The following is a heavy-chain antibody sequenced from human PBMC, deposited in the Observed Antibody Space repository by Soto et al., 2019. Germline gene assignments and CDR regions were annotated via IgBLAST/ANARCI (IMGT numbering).Heavy chain of an antibody. D-gene: IGHD3-3*01. CDR3: ARDLLDVGAPFGPAAGLQYYYYGMDV. J-gene: IGHJ6*02. V-gene: IGHV6-1*01. Sequence: PSQTLSLTCAISGDSVSSNSAAWNWIRQSPSRGLEWLGRTYYRSKWYNDYAVSVKSRITINPDTSKNQFSLQLNSVTPEDTAVYYCARDLLDVGAPFGPAAGLQYYYYGMDVWGQGTTVTVSS. CDR1: GDSVSSNSAA. CDR2: TYYRSKWYN.